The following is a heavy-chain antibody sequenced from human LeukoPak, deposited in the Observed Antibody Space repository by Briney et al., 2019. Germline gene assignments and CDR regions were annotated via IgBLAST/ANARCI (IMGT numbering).Heavy chain of an antibody. CDR1: GFTVSSNY. V-gene: IGHV3-66*02. Sequence: GGSLTLSCAASGFTVSSNYMCWVRQAPVPGLEWVSVIYSCGSTYYADSVKGRFIISRDNYKNTLYLQQNSLRAEDTAVYYCASPRGSSTSCYSHYYYMDVWGKGTTVTVSS. D-gene: IGHD2-2*01. CDR2: IYSCGST. CDR3: ASPRGSSTSCYSHYYYMDV. J-gene: IGHJ6*03.